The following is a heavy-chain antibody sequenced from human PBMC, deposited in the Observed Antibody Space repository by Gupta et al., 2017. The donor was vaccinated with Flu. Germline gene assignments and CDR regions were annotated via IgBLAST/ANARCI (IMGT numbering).Heavy chain of an antibody. CDR2: IRSNTYGGTA. Sequence: VELVASGGGLVQQGRFLRLSCTASGFTVGAYAMSWVRQAPGKGLEWVGVIRSNTYGGTAEYAASVKGRFTISRDDSKSIAYLQMNSLKTEDTAIYYCTRPPPRYSVFPYYYYYMDVWGTGTTVTVSS. CDR3: TRPPPRYSVFPYYYYYMDV. V-gene: IGHV3-49*04. J-gene: IGHJ6*03. CDR1: GFTVGAYA. D-gene: IGHD1-14*01.